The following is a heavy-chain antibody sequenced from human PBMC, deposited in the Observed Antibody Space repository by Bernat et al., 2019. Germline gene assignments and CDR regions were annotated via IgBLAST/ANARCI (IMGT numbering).Heavy chain of an antibody. J-gene: IGHJ6*02. CDR3: ARGVAAADLYYYYGMDV. CDR2: ISYDGSNK. Sequence: QVQLVESGGGVVQPGRSLRLSCAASGFTFSSYGMHWVRQAPGKGLEWVAVISYDGSNKYYADSVKGRFTISRDNSKNTLYLQMNSLRAEDTAVYYCARGVAAADLYYYYGMDVWGQGTTVTVSS. CDR1: GFTFSSYG. D-gene: IGHD6-13*01. V-gene: IGHV3-30*03.